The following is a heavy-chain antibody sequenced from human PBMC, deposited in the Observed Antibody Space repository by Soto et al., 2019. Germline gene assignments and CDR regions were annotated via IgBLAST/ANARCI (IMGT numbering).Heavy chain of an antibody. V-gene: IGHV1-3*01. CDR1: GYTFTSYA. D-gene: IGHD6-19*01. J-gene: IGHJ5*02. Sequence: QVQLVQSGAEVKKPGASVRVSCEASGYTFTSYAIHWVRQAPGQGLEWMGWINAGNGNTKYSQKFQGRVTTTRDTSTSTSYMELSSLRSEDAAVYYCARDPAGTVFWFDPWGQGTLVTVSS. CDR3: ARDPAGTVFWFDP. CDR2: INAGNGNT.